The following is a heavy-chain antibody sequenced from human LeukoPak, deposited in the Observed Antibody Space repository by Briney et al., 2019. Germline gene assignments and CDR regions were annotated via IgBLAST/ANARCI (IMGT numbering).Heavy chain of an antibody. V-gene: IGHV3-23*01. CDR2: ISDSGGRT. CDR1: GFTFSSYA. Sequence: GGSLRLSCAASGFTFSSYAMSWVRQAPGKGLEWVSTISDSGGRTYYADSVKGRFTISRDNSKNTLCLQMNSLRAEDTAVYYCAKDLEVRGVMSYWGQGTLVTVSS. D-gene: IGHD3-10*01. J-gene: IGHJ4*02. CDR3: AKDLEVRGVMSY.